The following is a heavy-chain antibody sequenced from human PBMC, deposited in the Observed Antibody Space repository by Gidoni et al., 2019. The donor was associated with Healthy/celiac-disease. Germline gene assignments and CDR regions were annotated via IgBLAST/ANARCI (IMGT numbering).Heavy chain of an antibody. Sequence: QVQLVQSGAEVKKPGSSVKVSCKASGGTFSSYAISWVRQAPGQGLEWMGGIIPIFGTANYAQKFQGRVTITADESTSTAYMELSSLRSEDTAVYYCARDPRAARPGRAADYYYGMDVWGQGTTVTVSS. V-gene: IGHV1-69*01. CDR1: GGTFSSYA. J-gene: IGHJ6*02. CDR2: IIPIFGTA. CDR3: ARDPRAARPGRAADYYYGMDV. D-gene: IGHD6-6*01.